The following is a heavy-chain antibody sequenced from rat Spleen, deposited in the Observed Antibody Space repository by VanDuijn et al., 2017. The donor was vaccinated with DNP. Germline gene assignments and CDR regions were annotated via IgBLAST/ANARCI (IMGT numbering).Heavy chain of an antibody. CDR1: GFTFSNHD. V-gene: IGHV5S23*01. Sequence: EVQLVESGGDLVQSGRSLKLSCAASGFTFSNHDMAWVRLAPTKGLEWVASISPSGGSTYCRDSVKGRFTVSRDNAERSLYLQMDSLRSEDTSTYYCARRGLRRTMDAWGQGTSVTVSS. CDR3: ARRGLRRTMDA. CDR2: ISPSGGST. D-gene: IGHD1-11*01. J-gene: IGHJ4*01.